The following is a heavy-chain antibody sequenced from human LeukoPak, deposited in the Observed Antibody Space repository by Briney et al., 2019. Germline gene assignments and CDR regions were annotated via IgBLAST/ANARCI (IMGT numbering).Heavy chain of an antibody. CDR1: GGSISSYY. D-gene: IGHD3-3*01. Sequence: PSETLSLTCTVSGGSISSYYWSWIRQPPGKGLEWIGYIYYSGSTNYNPSLKSRVTISVDTSKNQFSLKLSSVTAADTAVYYCARVKDGITIFGVVIEYFDYWGQGTLVTASS. V-gene: IGHV4-59*01. CDR3: ARVKDGITIFGVVIEYFDY. CDR2: IYYSGST. J-gene: IGHJ4*02.